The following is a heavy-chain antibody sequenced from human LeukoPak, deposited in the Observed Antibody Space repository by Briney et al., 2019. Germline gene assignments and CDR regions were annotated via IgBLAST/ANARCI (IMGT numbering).Heavy chain of an antibody. CDR2: IIPIFGTA. V-gene: IGHV1-69*06. D-gene: IGHD3-22*01. Sequence: GASVKVSCKASGGTFSSYAISWVRQAPRQGLEWMGGIIPIFGTANYAQKFQGRVTITADKSTSTAYMELSSLRSEDTAVYYCARKVPNDSSGYYYRGQFDPWGQGTLVTVSS. CDR1: GGTFSSYA. J-gene: IGHJ5*02. CDR3: ARKVPNDSSGYYYRGQFDP.